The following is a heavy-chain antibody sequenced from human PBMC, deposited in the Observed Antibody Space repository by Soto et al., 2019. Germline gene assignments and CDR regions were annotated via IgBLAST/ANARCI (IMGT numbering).Heavy chain of an antibody. Sequence: EVQLVESGGGLVKPGGSLRLSCAASGFTFGNAWMNWVRQAPGKGLEWVGRIKSKNDGATTDYAAPVKGRFTISRDDSKDTPYLEVNRLETEDSGLYFCSTNKRYCWSLDLWGQGTTVTVSS. CDR1: GFTFGNAW. V-gene: IGHV3-15*07. D-gene: IGHD2-15*01. J-gene: IGHJ6*02. CDR2: IKSKNDGATT. CDR3: STNKRYCWSLDL.